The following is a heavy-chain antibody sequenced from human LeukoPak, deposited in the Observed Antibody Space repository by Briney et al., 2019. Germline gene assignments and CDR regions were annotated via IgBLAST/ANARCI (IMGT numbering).Heavy chain of an antibody. CDR2: ISKSSGSI. Sequence: GGSLRLSCAASGFTFSSYYMSWVRQAPGKGLEWVSSISKSSGSIYYADSVKGRFTISRDNAKNSLYLQMNSLRAEDTAVYYCASDRDYGGSYYFGMGVWGQGTTVTVSS. CDR3: ASDRDYGGSYYFGMGV. V-gene: IGHV3-21*01. CDR1: GFTFSSYY. J-gene: IGHJ6*02. D-gene: IGHD4-23*01.